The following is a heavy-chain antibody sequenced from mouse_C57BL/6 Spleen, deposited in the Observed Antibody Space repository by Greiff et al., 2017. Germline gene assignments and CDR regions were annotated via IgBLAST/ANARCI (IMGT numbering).Heavy chain of an antibody. Sequence: QVHVKQSGAELVRPGASVTLSCKASGYTFTDYEMHWVKQTPVHGLEWIGAIDPETGGTAYNQKFKGKAILTADKSSSTAYMELRSLTSEDSAVYYCTRDSQAWFAYWGQGTLVTVSA. CDR2: IDPETGGT. J-gene: IGHJ3*01. D-gene: IGHD2-12*01. CDR3: TRDSQAWFAY. V-gene: IGHV1-15*01. CDR1: GYTFTDYE.